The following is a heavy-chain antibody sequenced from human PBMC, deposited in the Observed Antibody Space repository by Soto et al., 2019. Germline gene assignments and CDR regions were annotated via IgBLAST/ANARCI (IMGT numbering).Heavy chain of an antibody. Sequence: DVQLLESGGGLVQPGGSLRLSCAASGISFRTYAMTWVRQAPGKGLEWVSVISASGITYYADSVKGRFTISRDISNNTLFLQMNSLRAEDTAVYYCTKMGTSNWYIAYFDYWGRGSLVTVSS. CDR3: TKMGTSNWYIAYFDY. D-gene: IGHD6-13*01. CDR1: GISFRTYA. V-gene: IGHV3-23*01. J-gene: IGHJ4*02. CDR2: ISASGIT.